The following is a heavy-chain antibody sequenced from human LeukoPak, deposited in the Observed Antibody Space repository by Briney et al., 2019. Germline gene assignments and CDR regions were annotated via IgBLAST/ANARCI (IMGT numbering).Heavy chain of an antibody. V-gene: IGHV3-33*01. CDR2: IWYDGSNK. J-gene: IGHJ6*02. CDR1: GFTFSSYG. CDR3: ARDNSIAAAGMDV. D-gene: IGHD6-13*01. Sequence: PGGSLRLSCAASGFTFSSYGMHWVRQAPGKGLEWVAVIWYDGSNKYYADSVKGRFTISRDNSKNTLYLQMNSLRAEDTAVYYCARDNSIAAAGMDVWGQGTTVTVSS.